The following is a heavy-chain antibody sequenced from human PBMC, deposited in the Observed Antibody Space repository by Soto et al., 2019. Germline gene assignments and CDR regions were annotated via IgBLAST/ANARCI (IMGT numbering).Heavy chain of an antibody. CDR1: GGSFSGYY. J-gene: IGHJ4*02. Sequence: KPSETLSLTCAVYGGSFSGYYWSWIRQPPGKGLEWIGYIYYSGSTNYNPSLKSRVTISVDTSKNQFSLKLSSVTAADTAVYYCARSSNYYGSGSYYYWGQGTLVTVSS. CDR2: IYYSGST. CDR3: ARSSNYYGSGSYYY. D-gene: IGHD3-10*01. V-gene: IGHV4-59*01.